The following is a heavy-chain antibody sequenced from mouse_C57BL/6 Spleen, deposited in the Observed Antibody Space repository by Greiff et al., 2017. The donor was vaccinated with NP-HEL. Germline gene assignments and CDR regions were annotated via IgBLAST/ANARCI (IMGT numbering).Heavy chain of an antibody. CDR3: ARRDGYY. CDR1: GFTFSDYG. J-gene: IGHJ3*01. D-gene: IGHD2-3*01. Sequence: EVKLVESGGGLVKPGGSLKLSCAASGFTFSDYGMHWVRQAPEKGLEWVAYISRGSSTIYYADTVKGRFTISRDNAKNTLFLQMTSLRSEDTAMYYCARRDGYYWGQGTLVTVSA. CDR2: ISRGSSTI. V-gene: IGHV5-17*01.